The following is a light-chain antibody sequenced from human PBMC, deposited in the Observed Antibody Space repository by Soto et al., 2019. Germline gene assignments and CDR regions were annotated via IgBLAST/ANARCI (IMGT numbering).Light chain of an antibody. CDR3: QQYDKLA. V-gene: IGKV1-33*01. CDR1: QDISNY. J-gene: IGKJ5*01. CDR2: DAS. Sequence: SHMTDSPASLAASVGDRVTIICSATQDISNYLNWYQQKQGKAPQLLMYDASKLETGVTSRFSGSGSETDFTFTSSSLQPEDIATYYCQQYDKLAFGQGTQVEIK.